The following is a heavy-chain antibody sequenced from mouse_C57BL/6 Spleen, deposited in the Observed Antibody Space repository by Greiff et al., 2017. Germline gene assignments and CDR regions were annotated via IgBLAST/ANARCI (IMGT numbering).Heavy chain of an antibody. CDR2: IYPGSGST. CDR3: ARGGTTVVAYFDY. V-gene: IGHV1-55*01. Sequence: QVQLQQPGAELVKPGASVKMSCKASGYTFTSYWITWVKQRPGQGLEWIGDIYPGSGSTNYNEKFKSKATLTVDTSSSTAYMQLSSLTTGDSAVCYGARGGTTVVAYFDYWGQGTTLTGSS. J-gene: IGHJ2*01. D-gene: IGHD1-1*01. CDR1: GYTFTSYW.